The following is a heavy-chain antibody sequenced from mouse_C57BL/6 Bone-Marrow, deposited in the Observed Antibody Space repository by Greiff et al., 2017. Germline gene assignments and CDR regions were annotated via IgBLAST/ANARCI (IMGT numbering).Heavy chain of an antibody. CDR1: GFNIKDDY. CDR2: IDPENGDT. D-gene: IGHD2-3*01. CDR3: TRGYDGYYAFDY. J-gene: IGHJ2*01. V-gene: IGHV14-4*01. Sequence: EVQLQQSGAELVRPGASVKLSCTASGFNIKDDYMHWVKQRPEQGLEWIGWIDPENGDTEYASKFQGKATITADTSSNTAYLQLSSLTSEDTAVYYCTRGYDGYYAFDYWGQGTTLTGSS.